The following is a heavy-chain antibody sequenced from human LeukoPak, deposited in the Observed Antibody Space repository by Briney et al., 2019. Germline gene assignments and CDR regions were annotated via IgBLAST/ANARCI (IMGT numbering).Heavy chain of an antibody. CDR3: ARGGDDY. D-gene: IGHD2-21*01. CDR1: GVTFSNRW. Sequence: PGGSLRLSCTASGVTFSNRWMYWVRQAPGKGLVWVALINPDGSITTHADSVKGRFTISRDNAKNTLYLQMNSLRGEDTAMYFCARGGDDYWGQGTLVVVSS. CDR2: INPDGSIT. J-gene: IGHJ4*02. V-gene: IGHV3-74*01.